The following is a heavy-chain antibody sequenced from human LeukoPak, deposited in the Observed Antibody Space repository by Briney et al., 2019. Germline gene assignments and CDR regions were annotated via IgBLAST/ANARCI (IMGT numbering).Heavy chain of an antibody. CDR1: RFTFSDSA. Sequence: GGSLRLSRAASRFTFSDSAMHWVRQAPGKGLEWVAVISSDGTNKFYADSVKGRFTISRDDSKITLYLEMNSLRTEDTAVYYCSRGATGSAYSASNFWGQGALVTVSS. CDR3: SRGATGSAYSASNF. CDR2: ISSDGTNK. J-gene: IGHJ4*02. V-gene: IGHV3-30-3*01. D-gene: IGHD3-22*01.